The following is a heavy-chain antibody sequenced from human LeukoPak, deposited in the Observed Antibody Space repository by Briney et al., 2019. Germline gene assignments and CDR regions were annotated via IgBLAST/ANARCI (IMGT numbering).Heavy chain of an antibody. V-gene: IGHV3-53*01. CDR2: IYSGSST. D-gene: IGHD6-19*01. CDR3: ARDRSSGWYVYDY. CDR1: GFTVSSNY. J-gene: IGHJ4*02. Sequence: PGGSLRLSCVASGFTVSSNYMSWVRQAPGKGLEWVSVIYSGSSTYYAESVKGRFTISRNTSKNTLHLQMNSLRADDTAVYYCARDRSSGWYVYDYWGQGTLVTVSS.